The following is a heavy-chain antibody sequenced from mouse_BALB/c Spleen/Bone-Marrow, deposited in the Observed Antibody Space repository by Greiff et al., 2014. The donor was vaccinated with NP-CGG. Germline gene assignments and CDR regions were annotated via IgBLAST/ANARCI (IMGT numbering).Heavy chain of an antibody. CDR1: GFSLTSYG. V-gene: IGHV2-9*02. CDR3: ARDGVYGSHYYAMDY. CDR2: IWAGGST. Sequence: QVQLQQSGPGLVAPSQSLSITCTVSGFSLTSYGVHWDRQPPGKGLEWLGVIWAGGSTNYNSALMSRLSISKDNSKSQVFLKMNSLQTDDTAMYYCARDGVYGSHYYAMDYWGQGTSVTVSS. J-gene: IGHJ4*01. D-gene: IGHD1-1*02.